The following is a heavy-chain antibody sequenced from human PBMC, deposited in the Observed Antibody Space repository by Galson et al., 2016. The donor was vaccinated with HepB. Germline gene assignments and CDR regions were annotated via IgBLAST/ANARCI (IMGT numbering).Heavy chain of an antibody. V-gene: IGHV4-31*03. CDR3: AGYEVVSFDY. D-gene: IGHD2-15*01. CDR1: GGSISSRGYY. Sequence: TLSLTCTVSGGSISSRGYYWSWIRQHPGKGREWIGYIYYSGGTHYNPSLQSRLTISLDTSKNHFSLKLDSVTAADTAVYYCAGYEVVSFDYWGQGTLVTVSS. CDR2: IYYSGGT. J-gene: IGHJ4*02.